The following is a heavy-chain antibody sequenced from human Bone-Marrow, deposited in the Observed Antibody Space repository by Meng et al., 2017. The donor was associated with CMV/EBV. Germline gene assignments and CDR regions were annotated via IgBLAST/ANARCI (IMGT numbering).Heavy chain of an antibody. Sequence: GGSLRLSCTASGFTFSSSSMNWVRQAPGKGLEWVSTISSSGGDIFYASSVNGRFTISRDNAKNSLFLQMNSLRVEDTAVFYCVRDIRYSFDSWGQGILVTVSS. CDR3: VRDIRYSFDS. CDR2: ISSSGGDI. V-gene: IGHV3-21*01. CDR1: GFTFSSSS. J-gene: IGHJ4*02. D-gene: IGHD2-21*01.